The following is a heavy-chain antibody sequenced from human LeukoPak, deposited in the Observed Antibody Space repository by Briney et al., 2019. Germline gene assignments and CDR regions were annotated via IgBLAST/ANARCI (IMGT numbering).Heavy chain of an antibody. V-gene: IGHV1-2*02. CDR2: IHPNSGGT. CDR1: GYTFTGYY. J-gene: IGHJ6*03. CDR3: ARQYYDFWSGYYYYYYMDV. Sequence: ASVTVSLQGSGYTFTGYYLHWLRPPPAQGVAWVGWIHPNSGGTNYAQKVQGRVTMTRDTSISSAYLELSRLRSDDTAVYYCARQYYDFWSGYYYYYYMDVWGKGTTVTVSS. D-gene: IGHD3-3*01.